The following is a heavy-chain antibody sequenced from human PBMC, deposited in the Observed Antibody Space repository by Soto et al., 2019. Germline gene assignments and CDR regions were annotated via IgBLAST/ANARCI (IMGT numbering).Heavy chain of an antibody. J-gene: IGHJ6*02. V-gene: IGHV1-46*01. CDR3: AKDRRENDYWNGYYYNYYDMDV. Sequence: GASVKVSCKASGYPFTTYFIHWVRQAPGQGLEWMGIINPSDGSTSFAQQFQDRVTMTRDTSTSTLYVQMNSLRGEDTAVYYCAKDRRENDYWNGYYYNYYDMDVWGQGTTVTVSS. CDR1: GYPFTTYF. D-gene: IGHD3-3*01. CDR2: INPSDGST.